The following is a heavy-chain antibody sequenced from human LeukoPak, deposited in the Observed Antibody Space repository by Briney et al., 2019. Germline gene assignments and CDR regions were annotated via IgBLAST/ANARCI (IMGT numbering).Heavy chain of an antibody. V-gene: IGHV3-30*18. CDR3: AKHFTGTTSESY. D-gene: IGHD1-1*01. CDR1: GFTFSNYG. J-gene: IGHJ4*02. Sequence: GGSLRLSCAASGFTFSNYGMHWVRQAPGKGLEWVAVISYDGSNKYYADSVKGRFTISRDNSKNTLYLQMNSLRAEDTAVYYCAKHFTGTTSESYWGQGTLVTVSS. CDR2: ISYDGSNK.